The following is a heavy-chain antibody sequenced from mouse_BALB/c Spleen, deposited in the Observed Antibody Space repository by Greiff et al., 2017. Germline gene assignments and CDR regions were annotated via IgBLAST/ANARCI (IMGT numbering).Heavy chain of an antibody. J-gene: IGHJ3*01. Sequence: EVKVEESGGGLVQPGGSLRLSCATSGFTFTDYYMSWVRQPPGKALEWLGFIRNKANGYTTEYSASVKGRFTISRDNSQSILYLQMNTLRAEDSATYYCARTGGYDGFAYWGQGTLVTVSA. CDR3: ARTGGYDGFAY. V-gene: IGHV7-3*02. D-gene: IGHD2-2*01. CDR1: GFTFTDYY. CDR2: IRNKANGYTT.